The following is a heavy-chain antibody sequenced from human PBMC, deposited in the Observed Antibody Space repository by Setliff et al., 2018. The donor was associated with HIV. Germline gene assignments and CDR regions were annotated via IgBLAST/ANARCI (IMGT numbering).Heavy chain of an antibody. D-gene: IGHD3-3*01. CDR1: GYIFIRYY. J-gene: IGHJ6*02. CDR3: ARDLRDGFEEWFSTLDDGMDV. V-gene: IGHV1-2*02. Sequence: ASVSPCKTSGYIFIRYYIFWVRQAPGQGLEWMGNINPHTGVTKYAEKFQGRVTMTRDTSINTIYMELSRLRSDDTAVYYCARDLRDGFEEWFSTLDDGMDVWGQGTTVTVSS. CDR2: INPHTGVT.